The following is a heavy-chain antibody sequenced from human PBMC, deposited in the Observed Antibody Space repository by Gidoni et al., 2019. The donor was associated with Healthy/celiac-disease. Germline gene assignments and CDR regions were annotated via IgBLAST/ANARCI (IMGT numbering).Heavy chain of an antibody. V-gene: IGHV3-30*18. Sequence: QVQLVESGGGVVQPGRSLRLPWPASGFTFSSYGMHWVRQAPGKGLEWVAVISYDGSNKYYADSVKGRFTISRDNSKNTLYLQMNSLRAEDTAVYYCAKIRMADAFDIWGQGTMVTVSS. CDR1: GFTFSSYG. CDR2: ISYDGSNK. CDR3: AKIRMADAFDI. D-gene: IGHD3-16*01. J-gene: IGHJ3*02.